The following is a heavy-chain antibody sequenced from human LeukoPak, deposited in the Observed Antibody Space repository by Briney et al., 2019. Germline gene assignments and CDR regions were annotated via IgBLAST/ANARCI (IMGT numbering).Heavy chain of an antibody. Sequence: GGSLRLSCAASVFTFSSYSMNWVRQAPGKGLEWVSSISSSSSYIYYADSVKGRFTISRDNAKNSLYLQMNSLRAEDTAVYYRARDSRSLAAAGTRFAYWGQGTLVTVSS. J-gene: IGHJ4*02. CDR1: VFTFSSYS. D-gene: IGHD6-13*01. CDR3: ARDSRSLAAAGTRFAY. V-gene: IGHV3-21*01. CDR2: ISSSSSYI.